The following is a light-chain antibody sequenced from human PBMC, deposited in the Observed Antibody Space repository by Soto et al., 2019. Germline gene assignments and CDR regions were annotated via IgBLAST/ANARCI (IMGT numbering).Light chain of an antibody. CDR3: QQFGTSPFT. J-gene: IGKJ3*01. Sequence: EIVLTQSPATLSLSPGERATLSCGASQSVSSSYLVWYQQKPGLAPRLLIYDASSRATGIPDRFRGSGSGTDFTLTISRLEPEDFAVYYCQQFGTSPFTFGPGTKVDIK. CDR1: QSVSSSY. V-gene: IGKV3D-20*01. CDR2: DAS.